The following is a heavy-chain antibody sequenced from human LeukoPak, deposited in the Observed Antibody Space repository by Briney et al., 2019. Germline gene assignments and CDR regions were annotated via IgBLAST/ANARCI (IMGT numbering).Heavy chain of an antibody. CDR1: GFTFSSYA. CDR3: AKDRAPIADRPDGGFDY. Sequence: GGSLRLSCAASGFTFSSYAMSWVRQAPGKGLEWVSAISGSGGSTYYADSVKGRFTISRDNSKNTLYLQMNSLRAEDTAVYYCAKDRAPIADRPDGGFDYWGQGTLVTVSS. D-gene: IGHD6-6*01. CDR2: ISGSGGST. J-gene: IGHJ4*02. V-gene: IGHV3-23*01.